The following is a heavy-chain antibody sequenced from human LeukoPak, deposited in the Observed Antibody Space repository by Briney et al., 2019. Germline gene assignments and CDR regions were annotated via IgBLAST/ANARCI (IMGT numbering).Heavy chain of an antibody. V-gene: IGHV3-15*01. D-gene: IGHD3-10*01. J-gene: IGHJ3*02. Sequence: GGSLRLSRAASGFTYSDAWLSWVRQAPGKGLEWVGHVKSKTDGGSADYSAPVKGRLTISRDDSKNTLYLQMSSLTTEDTAVYYCATDHGSGSWNYYANTFDIWGRGTMVTVSS. CDR2: VKSKTDGGSA. CDR3: ATDHGSGSWNYYANTFDI. CDR1: GFTYSDAW.